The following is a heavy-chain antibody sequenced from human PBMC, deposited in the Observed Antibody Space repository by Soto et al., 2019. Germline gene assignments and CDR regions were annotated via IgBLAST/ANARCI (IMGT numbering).Heavy chain of an antibody. CDR3: AKDDSGDAAI. Sequence: QVQLQESGPGLVEPSETLSLTCTVSGGSISSYSWNWIRQPAGKGLEWIGRVDTTGGTNYIPSLKSRVTMSVDTSKNQFSLNLRFVTAADTAVYFCAKDDSGDAAIWGQGTMVTVS. V-gene: IGHV4-4*07. CDR2: VDTTGGT. J-gene: IGHJ3*02. CDR1: GGSISSYS. D-gene: IGHD7-27*01.